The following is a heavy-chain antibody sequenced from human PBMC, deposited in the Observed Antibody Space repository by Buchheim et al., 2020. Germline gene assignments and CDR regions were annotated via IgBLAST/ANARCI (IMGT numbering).Heavy chain of an antibody. D-gene: IGHD2-2*02. CDR1: GFTFSSYG. V-gene: IGHV3-30*18. CDR2: ISYDGSNK. Sequence: QVQLVESGGGVVQPGRSLRLSCAASGFTFSSYGMHWVRQAPGKGLEWVAVISYDGSNKYYADSVKGRFTISRDNSKNTLYLQMNSLRAEDTAVYYCAKVGYCSSTSCYSSSYWYFDLWGRGTL. J-gene: IGHJ2*01. CDR3: AKVGYCSSTSCYSSSYWYFDL.